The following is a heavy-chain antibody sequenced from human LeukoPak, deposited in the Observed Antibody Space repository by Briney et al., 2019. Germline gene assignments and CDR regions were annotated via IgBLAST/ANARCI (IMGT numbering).Heavy chain of an antibody. CDR3: SRVVGAHEPFDY. CDR1: GGSFSGYY. D-gene: IGHD1-26*01. Sequence: SDTLSLTCAVYGGSFSGYYWRWIRQPPGKGLEWIGSIYYSGSTNYNPSLTSRSTISLGTTNNQFSLRLSSVTAADTALFYWSRVVGAHEPFDYWGQGTRVSVS. J-gene: IGHJ4*02. CDR2: IYYSGST. V-gene: IGHV4-34*11.